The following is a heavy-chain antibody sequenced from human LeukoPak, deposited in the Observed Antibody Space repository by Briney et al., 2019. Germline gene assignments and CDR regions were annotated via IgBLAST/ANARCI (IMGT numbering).Heavy chain of an antibody. V-gene: IGHV2-5*02. CDR2: NHWDDDK. D-gene: IGHD5-12*01. CDR1: GFSLSTSGAG. CDR3: AHSLHSGDDFDY. J-gene: IGHJ4*02. Sequence: SGPTPVKPTQTLTLTCTFSGFSLSTSGAGVGWIRQPPGKALEWPALNHWDDDKRYSPSLRSRLTITKVTSTNQVVLTMTNMGPVDTATYYCAHSLHSGDDFDYWGQGTLVTVSS.